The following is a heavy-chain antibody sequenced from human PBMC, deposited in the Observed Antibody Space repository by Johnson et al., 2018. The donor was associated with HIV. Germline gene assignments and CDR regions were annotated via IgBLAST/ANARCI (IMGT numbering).Heavy chain of an antibody. Sequence: VQLVESGGVVVQPGGSLRLSCAASGFTFDDYTMHWVRQAPGKGLEWVSLISWDGGSTYYADSVKGRFTISRDNSKNSLYLQMNSLRTEDTAVYYCAKVSMTTVVFDAFDIWGQGTMVTVSS. CDR3: AKVSMTTVVFDAFDI. D-gene: IGHD4-23*01. J-gene: IGHJ3*02. CDR2: ISWDGGST. V-gene: IGHV3-43*01. CDR1: GFTFDDYT.